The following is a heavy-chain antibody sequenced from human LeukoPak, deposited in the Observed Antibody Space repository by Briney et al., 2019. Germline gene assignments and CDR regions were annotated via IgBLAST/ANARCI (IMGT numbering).Heavy chain of an antibody. CDR2: IIPIPGMA. Sequence: ASVKVSCKASGGTFSFYAINWVRQAPGQGLEWMGRIIPIPGMANCAQKFQGRVTITADSSTSTAYMEVSSLRSEDTAVYYCARAVVVARGLMAYFDYWGQGTLVTVSS. CDR3: ARAVVVARGLMAYFDY. V-gene: IGHV1-69*04. CDR1: GGTFSFYA. J-gene: IGHJ4*02. D-gene: IGHD3-10*01.